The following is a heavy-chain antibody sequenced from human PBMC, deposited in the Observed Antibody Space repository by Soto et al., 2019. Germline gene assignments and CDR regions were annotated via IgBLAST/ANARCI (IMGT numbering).Heavy chain of an antibody. V-gene: IGHV3-74*01. Sequence: MQMVESGGGSVQPGGSLRLSCAASGFPFSHYWMHWVRQTPGKGLVWVSRINPAGTITNYADTVEGRFTISRDNADSALFLQMKSLSAEDTAIYYCTGDTFGLRDTWGQGTLVTVSS. J-gene: IGHJ5*02. CDR3: TGDTFGLRDT. CDR2: INPAGTIT. CDR1: GFPFSHYW. D-gene: IGHD3-16*01.